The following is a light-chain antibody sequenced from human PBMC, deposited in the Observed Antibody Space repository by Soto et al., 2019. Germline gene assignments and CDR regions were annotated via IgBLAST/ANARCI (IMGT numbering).Light chain of an antibody. CDR1: QSVSSY. CDR2: DAS. CDR3: HQRSNWPLT. V-gene: IGKV3-11*01. J-gene: IGKJ4*01. Sequence: EIVLTQSPATLSLSPGERATLSCRASQSVSSYLAWYQQKPGQAPRLLIYDASNRATGIPARFSGSGSGTDFTLTISSLKPEDFAVYYCHQRSNWPLTFGGGTKVEIK.